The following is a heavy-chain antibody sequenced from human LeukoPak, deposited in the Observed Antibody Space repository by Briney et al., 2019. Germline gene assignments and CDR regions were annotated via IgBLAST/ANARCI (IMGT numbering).Heavy chain of an antibody. Sequence: GGSLRLSCAASGFTFSSYGMSWVRQAPEKGLEWVSAISGSGGSTYYADSVKGRFTISRDNSKNTRYLQMNSLRAEDTAVYYCAKDGVTMMTPNYWGQGTLVTVSS. CDR3: AKDGVTMMTPNY. CDR1: GFTFSSYG. CDR2: ISGSGGST. V-gene: IGHV3-23*01. D-gene: IGHD3-22*01. J-gene: IGHJ4*02.